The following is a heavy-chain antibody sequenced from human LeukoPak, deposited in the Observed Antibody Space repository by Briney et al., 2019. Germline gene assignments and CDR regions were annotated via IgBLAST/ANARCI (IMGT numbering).Heavy chain of an antibody. CDR3: ATDLPVGATFTFDY. J-gene: IGHJ4*02. CDR1: GYTLTELS. V-gene: IGHV1-24*01. CDR2: FDPEDGET. Sequence: ASVKVSCKVSGYTLTELSMHWVRQAPGKGLEWMGGFDPEDGETIYAQKSQGRVTMTEDTSTDTAYMELGSLRSEDTAVYYCATDLPVGATFTFDYWGQGTLVTVSS. D-gene: IGHD1-26*01.